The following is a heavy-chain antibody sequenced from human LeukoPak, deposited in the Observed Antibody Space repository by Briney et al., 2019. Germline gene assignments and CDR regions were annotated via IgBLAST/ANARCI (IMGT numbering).Heavy chain of an antibody. CDR3: AREEGFGSSRGIYYYYYMDV. V-gene: IGHV6-1*01. J-gene: IGHJ6*03. D-gene: IGHD6-13*01. CDR1: GDSVSSNSAA. Sequence: SQTLSLTCAISGDSVSSNSAAWNWIRQSPSRGLEWLGRTYYRSTWYNDYAVSVKSRITINPDTSKNQFSLQLNSVTPEDTAVYYCAREEGFGSSRGIYYYYYMDVWGKGTTVTVSS. CDR2: TYYRSTWYN.